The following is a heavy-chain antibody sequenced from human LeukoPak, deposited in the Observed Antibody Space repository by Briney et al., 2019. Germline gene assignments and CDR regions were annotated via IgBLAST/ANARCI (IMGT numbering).Heavy chain of an antibody. CDR1: GFTFSLNW. J-gene: IGHJ5*02. Sequence: GGSLRLSCAASGFTFSLNWMTWVRQAPGKGLEWVANIKHDGSEKYSVDSVKGRFTISRDNAKNSLYLQMNSLRAEDTAVYYCARGSGYFGPWGQGTLVIVSS. CDR2: IKHDGSEK. V-gene: IGHV3-7*03. CDR3: ARGSGYFGP. D-gene: IGHD3-3*01.